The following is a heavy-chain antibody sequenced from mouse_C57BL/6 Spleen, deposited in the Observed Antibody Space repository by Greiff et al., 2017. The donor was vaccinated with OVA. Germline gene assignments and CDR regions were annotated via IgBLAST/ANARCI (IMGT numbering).Heavy chain of an antibody. D-gene: IGHD1-1*01. V-gene: IGHV8-12*01. CDR3: ARGITTVVATPYYYAMDY. J-gene: IGHJ4*01. Sequence: QVTLKVSGPGILQSSQTLSLTCSFSGFSLSTSGMGVSWIRQPSGKGLEWLAHIYWDDDKRYNPSLKSRLTISKDTSRNQVFLKITSVDTADTATYYCARGITTVVATPYYYAMDYWGQGTSVTVSS. CDR1: GFSLSTSGMG. CDR2: IYWDDDK.